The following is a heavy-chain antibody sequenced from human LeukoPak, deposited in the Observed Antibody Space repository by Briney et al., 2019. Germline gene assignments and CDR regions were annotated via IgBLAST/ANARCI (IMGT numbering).Heavy chain of an antibody. CDR1: GFTVSNNY. CDR3: AKDTTGEFGPDY. Sequence: PGGSLRLLCAASGFTVSNNYMSWVRQAPGKGLEWVSAISGSGTTTYYADSVKGRFTISRDNSKNTLYLLMNGLRAEDTAVYYCAKDTTGEFGPDYWGQGTLVTVSS. D-gene: IGHD3-10*01. CDR2: ISGSGTTT. J-gene: IGHJ4*02. V-gene: IGHV3-23*01.